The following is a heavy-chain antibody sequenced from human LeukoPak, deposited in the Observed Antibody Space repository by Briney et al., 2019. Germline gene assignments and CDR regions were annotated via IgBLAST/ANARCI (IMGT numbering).Heavy chain of an antibody. J-gene: IGHJ4*02. D-gene: IGHD1-26*01. CDR3: ARDGGGGSYYVRKRYNYYFDY. V-gene: IGHV3-21*01. Sequence: GGSLRLSCAASGFTFSSYSMNWVRQAPGKGLEWVSSISSSSSYIYYADSVKGRFTISRDNAKNSLYLQMNSLRAEDTAVYYCARDGGGGSYYVRKRYNYYFDYWGQGTLVTVSS. CDR2: ISSSSSYI. CDR1: GFTFSSYS.